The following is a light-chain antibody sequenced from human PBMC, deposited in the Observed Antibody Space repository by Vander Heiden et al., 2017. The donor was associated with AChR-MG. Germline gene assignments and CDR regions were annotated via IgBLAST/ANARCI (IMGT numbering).Light chain of an antibody. CDR3: QSADSSGTYKV. J-gene: IGLJ3*02. V-gene: IGLV3-25*03. CDR2: EDS. CDR1: AVPKQY. Sequence: SYELTQPPQVSGSPGRAARSTVSGDAVPKQYAYWYQQKPGQAPVLVIYEDSERPSGIPERFSGSSSGTTVTLTISGVQAEDEADYYCQSADSSGTYKVFGGGTKLTVL.